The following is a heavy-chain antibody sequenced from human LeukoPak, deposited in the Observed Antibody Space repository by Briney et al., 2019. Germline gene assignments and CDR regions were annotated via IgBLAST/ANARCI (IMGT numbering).Heavy chain of an antibody. CDR3: AGATYDTLTGYAPLDY. CDR1: GFTFSNNW. J-gene: IGHJ4*02. D-gene: IGHD3-9*01. V-gene: IGHV3-74*01. Sequence: PGGSLRLSCAASGFTFSNNWMHWVRQAPGKGLVWVSRINSDGSTTNYADSVKGRFTISRDNSKNTLHLQMNSLRAEDAAVYYCAGATYDTLTGYAPLDYWGQGTLVTVSS. CDR2: INSDGSTT.